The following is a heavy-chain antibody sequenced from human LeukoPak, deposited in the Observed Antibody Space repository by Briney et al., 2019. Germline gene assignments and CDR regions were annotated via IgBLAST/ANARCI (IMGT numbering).Heavy chain of an antibody. CDR3: ARSRAYDYHFDN. CDR2: IFYSGST. D-gene: IGHD5-12*01. CDR1: GGSISSYY. V-gene: IGHV4-59*01. Sequence: SETLSLTCTVSGGSISSYYWSWIRQTPGKGLEWIGYIFYSGSTNYNPSLKSRVTISVDTSKNQFSLKLTSVTAADTAVYYCARSRAYDYHFDNWGQGTLVTVSS. J-gene: IGHJ4*02.